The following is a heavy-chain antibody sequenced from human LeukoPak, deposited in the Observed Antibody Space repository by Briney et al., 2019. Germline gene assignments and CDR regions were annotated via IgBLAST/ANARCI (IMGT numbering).Heavy chain of an antibody. CDR3: ASIVDMATTVDY. V-gene: IGHV4-59*04. J-gene: IGHJ4*02. Sequence: SGTLSLTCSVSGDSITGYYLGWIRQPPGKGLEWVGNIYYTGNTYYNSSLKSRVTISLDTTKNQFSLKIISITAADTAVFYCASIVDMATTVDYWGQGILVTVSS. CDR1: GDSITGYY. CDR2: IYYTGNT. D-gene: IGHD5-24*01.